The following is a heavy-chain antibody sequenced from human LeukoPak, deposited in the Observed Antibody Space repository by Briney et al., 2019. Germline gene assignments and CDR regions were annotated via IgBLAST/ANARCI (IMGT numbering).Heavy chain of an antibody. D-gene: IGHD2-8*01. CDR3: AIHPKDIVLMVYATFDY. CDR1: GYTFTGYY. CDR2: INPNSGGT. J-gene: IGHJ4*02. V-gene: IGHV1-2*02. Sequence: GASVKVSCKASGYTFTGYYMHWVRQAPGQGLEWMGWINPNSGGTNYAQKFQGRVTMTRDTSISTAYMELSRLRSDDTAVYYCAIHPKDIVLMVYATFDYWGQGTLVTVSS.